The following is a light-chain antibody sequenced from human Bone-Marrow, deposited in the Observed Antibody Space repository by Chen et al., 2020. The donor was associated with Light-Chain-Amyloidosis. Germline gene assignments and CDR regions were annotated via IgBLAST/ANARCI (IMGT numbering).Light chain of an antibody. Sequence: QAVLTQSPSASASPGASVKLTCTLSSGHSNYVIACHQQQPERGLRYLLKVNSDGSHSRGDGIPDRFSGASSGAERYLTISSLQSEDEADYYCQTWGTGYVVFGGGTKLTVL. J-gene: IGLJ2*01. CDR3: QTWGTGYVV. CDR1: SGHSNYV. V-gene: IGLV4-69*01. CDR2: VNSDGSH.